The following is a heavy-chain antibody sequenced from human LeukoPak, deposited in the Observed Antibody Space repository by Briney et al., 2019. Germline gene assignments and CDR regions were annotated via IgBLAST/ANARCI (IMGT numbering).Heavy chain of an antibody. CDR2: FNPSGGST. D-gene: IGHD3-3*01. J-gene: IGHJ6*03. CDR1: GYTFTSYY. V-gene: IGHV1-46*01. Sequence: ASVKVSCKAFGYTFTSYYIHWVRQAPGQGLEWMGIFNPSGGSTNYAQKFQGRVTITSDESTSTAYMELRSLRSEDTAVYYCASSARYYDFWSGRRAFYYYYYMDVWGKGTTVTVSS. CDR3: ASSARYYDFWSGRRAFYYYYYMDV.